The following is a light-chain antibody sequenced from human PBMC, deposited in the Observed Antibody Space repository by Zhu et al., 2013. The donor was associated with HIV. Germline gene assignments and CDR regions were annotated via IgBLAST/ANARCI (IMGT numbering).Light chain of an antibody. CDR3: QQYGSSPLT. Sequence: DIAMTQSPGTLSLSPGERATLSCRASQSVRSNFLAWYQQKPGQAPRLLIYGVSTRATGIPDRFSGSGSGTDFTLTISRLEPEDFAVYYCQQYGSSPLTFGGGTTVEIK. CDR2: GVS. V-gene: IGKV3-20*01. J-gene: IGKJ4*01. CDR1: QSVRSNF.